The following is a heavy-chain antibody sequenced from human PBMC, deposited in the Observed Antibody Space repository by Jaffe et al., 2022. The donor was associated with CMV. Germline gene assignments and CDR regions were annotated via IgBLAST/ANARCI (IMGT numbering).Heavy chain of an antibody. CDR2: ISYDGSNK. CDR3: AKDRYNWNDGGPQYFDY. D-gene: IGHD1-1*01. J-gene: IGHJ4*02. Sequence: QVQLVESGGGVVQPGRSLRLSCAASGFTFSSYGMHWVRQAPGKGLEWVAVISYDGSNKYYADSVKGRFTISRDNSKNTLYLQMNSLRAEDTAVYYCAKDRYNWNDGGPQYFDYWGQGTLVTVSS. CDR1: GFTFSSYG. V-gene: IGHV3-30*18.